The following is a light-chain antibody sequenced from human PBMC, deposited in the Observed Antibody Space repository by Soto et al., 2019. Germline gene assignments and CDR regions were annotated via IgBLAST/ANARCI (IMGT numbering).Light chain of an antibody. CDR3: SSYRSGDIPYV. V-gene: IGLV2-14*03. Sequence: QSALTQPTSVSGSPGQSITISCTGNHNDIGTYDYVSWYQQHPGRAPRLLIHGVTTRPSGISGRFSASKSGLTASLTISGLQPEDEADYYCSSYRSGDIPYVFGTGTKVTVL. CDR2: GVT. CDR1: HNDIGTYDY. J-gene: IGLJ1*01.